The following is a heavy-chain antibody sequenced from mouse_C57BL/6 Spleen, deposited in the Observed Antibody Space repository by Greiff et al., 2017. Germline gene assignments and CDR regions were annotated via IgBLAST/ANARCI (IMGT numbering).Heavy chain of an antibody. Sequence: QVQLQQPGAELVKPGASVKMSCKASGYTFTSYWITWVKQRPGQGLEWIGEIYPGSGSTNYNEKFKSKATLTVDTSSSTAYMQLSSLTSEDAAVYYCARVDYDYDDYWGQGTTLTVSS. CDR3: ARVDYDYDDY. J-gene: IGHJ2*01. CDR2: IYPGSGST. CDR1: GYTFTSYW. D-gene: IGHD2-4*01. V-gene: IGHV1-55*01.